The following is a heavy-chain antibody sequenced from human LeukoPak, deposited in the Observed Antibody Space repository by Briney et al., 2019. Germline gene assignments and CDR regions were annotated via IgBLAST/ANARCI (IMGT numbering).Heavy chain of an antibody. CDR3: SVLGIWFDP. D-gene: IGHD5/OR15-5a*01. Sequence: SQTLSLTCTVSGGSITGGGYSWNWIRQQPGKGLEWIGYIFDSGNTNYNPSLRSRLSISIDTSKNQFYLRLNSVTAADTAVYFCSVLGIWFDPWGPGTLVAVSS. CDR1: GGSITGGGYS. J-gene: IGHJ5*02. V-gene: IGHV4-31*03. CDR2: IFDSGNT.